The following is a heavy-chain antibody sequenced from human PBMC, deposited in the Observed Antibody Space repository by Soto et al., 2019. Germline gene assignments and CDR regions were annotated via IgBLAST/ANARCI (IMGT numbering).Heavy chain of an antibody. V-gene: IGHV3-23*01. J-gene: IGHJ4*02. Sequence: EVQLLESGGGLVQPGGSLRLSCAASGFTFNTHTMGWVRQAPGKGLEWVAAISGSVVSTYYADSVKGRFSISRDNSHNMVFLQLNSLTVEDTDVYYCAKDLSSCSGGVCYSLYFDSWGQGALVTVSS. D-gene: IGHD2-8*02. CDR1: GFTFNTHT. CDR3: AKDLSSCSGGVCYSLYFDS. CDR2: ISGSVVST.